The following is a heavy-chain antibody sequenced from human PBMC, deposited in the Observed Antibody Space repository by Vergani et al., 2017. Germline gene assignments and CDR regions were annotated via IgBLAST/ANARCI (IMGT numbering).Heavy chain of an antibody. CDR3: ARDANGGGRYRSFAFDI. V-gene: IGHV4-30-4*01. CDR2: IYYSGST. Sequence: QVQVQESGPGLVKPSQTLSLTCTVSGDSIRSGENYWSWFRQPPGKGLEWIGYIYYSGSTYYNSSLKSRVTISVDTSKNQFSLNLRSVTAADTAVYYYARDANGGGRYRSFAFDIWGQGAMVSVSS. J-gene: IGHJ3*02. CDR1: GDSIRSGENY. D-gene: IGHD3-16*01.